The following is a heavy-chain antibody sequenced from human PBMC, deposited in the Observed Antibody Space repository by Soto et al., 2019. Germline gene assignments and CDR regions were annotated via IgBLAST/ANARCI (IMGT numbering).Heavy chain of an antibody. D-gene: IGHD6-6*01. J-gene: IGHJ2*01. CDR3: AKGRPPFEL. Sequence: EVQLLESGGGLVQPGGSLRLSCAASQFTCSYYAMGWVRQAQGKGLEWVSLISGAGGSTNYADPVKGRFAISRDNSENTLYLQMNSLGAEDTAVYYCAKGRPPFELLGRGILVIVSS. CDR1: QFTCSYYA. V-gene: IGHV3-23*01. CDR2: ISGAGGST.